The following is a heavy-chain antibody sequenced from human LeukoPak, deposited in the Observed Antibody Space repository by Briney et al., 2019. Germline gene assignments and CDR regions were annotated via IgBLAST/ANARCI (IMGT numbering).Heavy chain of an antibody. CDR2: ISGTGGST. J-gene: IGHJ6*03. CDR3: ARVGRYSSSSYYYYYMDV. D-gene: IGHD6-6*01. V-gene: IGHV3-23*01. Sequence: GGSLRLSCAASGFTFSRYAMSWVRQAPGKGLEWVSTISGTGGSTYYADSVKGRFTISRDNSKNTLYLQMNSLRAEDTAVYYCARVGRYSSSSYYYYYMDVWGKGTTVTVSS. CDR1: GFTFSRYA.